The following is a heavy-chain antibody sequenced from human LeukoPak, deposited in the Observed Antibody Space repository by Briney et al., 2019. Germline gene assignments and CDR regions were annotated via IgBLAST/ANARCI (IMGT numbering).Heavy chain of an antibody. V-gene: IGHV4-34*01. CDR2: VYHTGST. CDR1: GGSFSGYY. J-gene: IGHJ4*02. D-gene: IGHD6-13*01. Sequence: SETLSLTCAVYGGSFSGYYWNWIRQPPGKGLEWIGEVYHTGSTNYNPSLKSRVTISVDTSKNQFSLKLTSVTAADTAVYYCARVSSWEAYYFDYWGQGTLVTVSS. CDR3: ARVSSWEAYYFDY.